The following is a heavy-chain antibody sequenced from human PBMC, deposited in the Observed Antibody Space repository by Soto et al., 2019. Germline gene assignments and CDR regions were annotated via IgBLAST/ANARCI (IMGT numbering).Heavy chain of an antibody. Sequence: GSLKISCKASGYIFTTYWIAWVRQMPGQGLEWIGIINPIDSDTRYSPSFQGQVTISADKSISTTYLQWSSLKASDTAMYYCARQWNFDYWGQGTLVTVSS. V-gene: IGHV5-51*01. J-gene: IGHJ4*02. D-gene: IGHD5-12*01. CDR2: INPIDSDT. CDR1: GYIFTTYW. CDR3: ARQWNFDY.